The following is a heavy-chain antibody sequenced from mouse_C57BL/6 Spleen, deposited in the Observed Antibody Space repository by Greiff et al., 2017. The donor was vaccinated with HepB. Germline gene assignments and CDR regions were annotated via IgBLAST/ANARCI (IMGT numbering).Heavy chain of an antibody. Sequence: VQLQQPGAELVMPGASVKLSCKASGYTFTSYWMHWVKQRPGQGLEWIGEIVPSDSYTNYNQKFKGKSTLTVDKSSSTAYMQLSSLTSEDSAVYYCARVLYYFDYWGQGTTLTVSS. D-gene: IGHD6-2*01. CDR3: ARVLYYFDY. V-gene: IGHV1-69*01. CDR1: GYTFTSYW. CDR2: IVPSDSYT. J-gene: IGHJ2*01.